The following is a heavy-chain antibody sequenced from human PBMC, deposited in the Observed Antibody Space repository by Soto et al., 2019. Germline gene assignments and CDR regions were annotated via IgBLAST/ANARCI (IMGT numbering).Heavy chain of an antibody. CDR3: ARDYGDYSFFFDY. V-gene: IGHV4-30-2*01. D-gene: IGHD4-17*01. J-gene: IGHJ4*02. CDR2: MYHSGST. CDR1: GGSISSGGYS. Sequence: SETLSLTCAVSGGSISSGGYSWSWIRQPPGKGLEWIGYMYHSGSTYYNPSLKSRATISVDRSKNQFSLTLRSVTAADTAVYYCARDYGDYSFFFDYWGQGAQVTVSS.